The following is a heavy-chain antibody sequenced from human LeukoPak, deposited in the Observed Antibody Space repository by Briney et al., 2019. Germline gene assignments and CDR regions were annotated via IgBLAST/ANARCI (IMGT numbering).Heavy chain of an antibody. CDR2: ISGSGGST. CDR3: AKDGIPHFLWFGELVEGLFDY. J-gene: IGHJ4*02. V-gene: IGHV3-23*01. CDR1: GFTFSSYA. Sequence: GGSLRLSCAPSGFTFSSYAMSWVRQAPGKGLEWVSAISGSGGSTYYADSVKGRFTISRDNSKNTLYLQMNSLRAEDTAVYYCAKDGIPHFLWFGELVEGLFDYWGQGTLVTVSS. D-gene: IGHD3-10*01.